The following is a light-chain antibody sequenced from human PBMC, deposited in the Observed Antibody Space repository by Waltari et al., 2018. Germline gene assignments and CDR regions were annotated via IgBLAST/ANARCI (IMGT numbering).Light chain of an antibody. CDR3: QQYNNWPPWT. V-gene: IGKV3-15*01. CDR2: GAS. Sequence: ETILTQSPSTLSVSPGERATLSCRASQTVSSNLAWYQQKPGQAPRLLIYGASTRAAGIQARFSGSGSGTQFTLTINSLQSEDFAVYYCQQYNNWPPWTFGQGTKVEIK. J-gene: IGKJ1*01. CDR1: QTVSSN.